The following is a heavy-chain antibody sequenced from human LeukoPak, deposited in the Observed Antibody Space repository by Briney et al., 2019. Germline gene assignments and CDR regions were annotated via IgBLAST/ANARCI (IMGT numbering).Heavy chain of an antibody. V-gene: IGHV3-7*01. CDR2: IKQDGSEK. Sequence: PGGSLRLSCAASGFTFSSYWMSWVRQAPGKGLEWVANIKQDGSEKYYVDSVKGRFTISRDNAKNSLYLQMNSLRAEDTAVYYCARDMIRYFDWTYNGYYFDYWGQGTLVTVSS. J-gene: IGHJ4*02. D-gene: IGHD3-9*01. CDR1: GFTFSSYW. CDR3: ARDMIRYFDWTYNGYYFDY.